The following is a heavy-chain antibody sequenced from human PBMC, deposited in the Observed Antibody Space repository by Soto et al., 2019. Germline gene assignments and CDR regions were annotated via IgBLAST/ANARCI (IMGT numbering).Heavy chain of an antibody. CDR3: ASTSDYDEGRYYYYYGMDV. CDR2: IWYDGSNK. V-gene: IGHV3-33*01. Sequence: GGSLRLSCAASGFTFSSYGMHWVRQAPGKGLEWVAVIWYDGSNKYYADSVKGRFTISRDNSKNTLYLQMNSLRAEDTAVYYCASTSDYDEGRYYYYYGMDVWGQGTTVTVSS. D-gene: IGHD5-12*01. CDR1: GFTFSSYG. J-gene: IGHJ6*02.